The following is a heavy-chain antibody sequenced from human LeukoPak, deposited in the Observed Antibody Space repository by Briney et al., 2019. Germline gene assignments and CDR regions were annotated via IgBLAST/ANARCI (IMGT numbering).Heavy chain of an antibody. CDR1: GFTFSDYY. CDR3: ARPYCSSTSCYRFDP. D-gene: IGHD2-2*01. CDR2: ISSSGSTI. J-gene: IGHJ5*02. V-gene: IGHV3-11*04. Sequence: PGGSLRLSCAASGFTFSDYYMSWIRQAPGKGLEWVSYISSSGSTIYYADSVKGRFTISRDNAKNSLYLQMNSLRAEDTAVYYCARPYCSSTSCYRFDPWGQGALATVSS.